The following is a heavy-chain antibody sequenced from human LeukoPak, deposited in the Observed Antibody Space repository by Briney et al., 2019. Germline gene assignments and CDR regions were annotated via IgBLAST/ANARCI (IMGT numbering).Heavy chain of an antibody. Sequence: SETLSLTCTVSGGSISSYYWSWIRQPPGKGLEWIGYIYYSGSTNYNPSLKSRVTISVDTSKDQFSLKLSSVTAADTAVYYCARAYNWFDPWGQGTLVTVSS. CDR2: IYYSGST. CDR3: ARAYNWFDP. CDR1: GGSISSYY. J-gene: IGHJ5*02. V-gene: IGHV4-59*01.